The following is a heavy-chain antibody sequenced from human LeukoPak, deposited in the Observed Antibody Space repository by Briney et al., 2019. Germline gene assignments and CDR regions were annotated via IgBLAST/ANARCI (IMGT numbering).Heavy chain of an antibody. J-gene: IGHJ4*02. V-gene: IGHV4-59*12. CDR1: GGSISSYY. Sequence: SETLSLTCTVSGGSISSYYWSWIRQPPGKGLEWIGYIYYSGSTNYNPSLKSRVTISVDTSKNQFSLKLSSGTAADTAVYYCAGEYYDILTGYGSLDYWGQGTLVTVSS. CDR3: AGEYYDILTGYGSLDY. CDR2: IYYSGST. D-gene: IGHD3-9*01.